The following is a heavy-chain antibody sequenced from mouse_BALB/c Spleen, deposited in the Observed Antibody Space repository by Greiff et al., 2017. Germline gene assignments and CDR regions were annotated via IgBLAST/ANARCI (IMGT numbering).Heavy chain of an antibody. Sequence: EVQGVESGGGLVQPGGSRKLSCAASGFTFSSFGMHWVRQAPEKGLEWVAYISSGSSTIYYADTVKGRFTISRDNPKNTLFLQMTSLRSEDTAMYYCARSLLGRPFAYWGQGTLVTVSA. CDR1: GFTFSSFG. J-gene: IGHJ3*01. D-gene: IGHD4-1*01. CDR3: ARSLLGRPFAY. V-gene: IGHV5-17*02. CDR2: ISSGSSTI.